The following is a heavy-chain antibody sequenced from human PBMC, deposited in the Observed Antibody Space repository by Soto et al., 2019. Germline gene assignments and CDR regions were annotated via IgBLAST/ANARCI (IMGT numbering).Heavy chain of an antibody. V-gene: IGHV4-34*01. D-gene: IGHD3-3*01. CDR1: GGSFSDYF. CDR2: ISSGGIT. CDR3: ARGRPTIAISGAGSSGRDRYGMDV. Sequence: SESLSLTCAVYGGSFSDYFWSWIRQSPEKGLEWIGEISSGGITNYNPSLKSRVAMSVETSKTQFSLSVTSVSAADTGLYFCARGRPTIAISGAGSSGRDRYGMDVWGQGTSVTVSS. J-gene: IGHJ6*02.